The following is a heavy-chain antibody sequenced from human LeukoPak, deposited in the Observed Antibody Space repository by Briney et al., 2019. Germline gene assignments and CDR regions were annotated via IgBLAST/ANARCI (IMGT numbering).Heavy chain of an antibody. CDR2: IYYSGST. CDR3: ARVWFGSYYYYMDV. CDR1: GGSISSSSYY. D-gene: IGHD3-10*01. Sequence: NPSETLSLTCTVSGGSISSSSYYWGWIRQPPGKGLEWIGSIYYSGSTYYNPSLKSRVTISVDTSKNQFSLKLSSVTAADTAVYYCARVWFGSYYYYMDVWGKGTTVTVSS. V-gene: IGHV4-39*01. J-gene: IGHJ6*03.